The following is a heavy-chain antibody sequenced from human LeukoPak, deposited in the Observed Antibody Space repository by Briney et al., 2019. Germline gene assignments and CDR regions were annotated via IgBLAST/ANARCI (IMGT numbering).Heavy chain of an antibody. CDR3: AREDSYGDYGFDY. Sequence: SETLSLTCAVYGGSFSGYYWSWIRQPAGKGLEWIGRIYTSGSTNYNPSLKSRVTMSVDTSKNQFSLKLSSVTAADTAVYYCAREDSYGDYGFDYWGQGTLVTVSS. D-gene: IGHD4-17*01. J-gene: IGHJ4*02. V-gene: IGHV4-4*07. CDR2: IYTSGST. CDR1: GGSFSGYY.